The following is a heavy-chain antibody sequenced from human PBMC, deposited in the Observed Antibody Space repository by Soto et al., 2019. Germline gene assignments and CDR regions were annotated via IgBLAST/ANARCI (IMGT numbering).Heavy chain of an antibody. CDR1: GFTFSNFA. D-gene: IGHD6-19*01. V-gene: IGHV3-30-3*01. CDR3: ARDKREGNGWSNWFDP. J-gene: IGHJ5*02. CDR2: ISYDGNNE. Sequence: PGGSLRLSCAASGFTFSNFAMNWVRQAPGKGLEWVAVISYDGNNEYYGDSVKGRFTIFRDNSKDTLYLQMNSLRAEDTAVYYCARDKREGNGWSNWFDPWGQGTLVTVSS.